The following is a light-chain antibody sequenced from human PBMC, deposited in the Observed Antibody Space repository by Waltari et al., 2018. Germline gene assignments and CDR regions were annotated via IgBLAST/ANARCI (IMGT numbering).Light chain of an antibody. CDR2: KAS. V-gene: IGKV1-5*03. CDR3: QQYNSYSRT. J-gene: IGKJ1*01. CDR1: QSISTW. Sequence: DTQMTQSPSTLSASVGDRVTITCRASQSISTWLAWYQQKPGKAPKLVIYKASSLESGVPSRFSGSGSGTEFTLTISSLQPDDFATYYCQQYNSYSRTFGQGTKVEI.